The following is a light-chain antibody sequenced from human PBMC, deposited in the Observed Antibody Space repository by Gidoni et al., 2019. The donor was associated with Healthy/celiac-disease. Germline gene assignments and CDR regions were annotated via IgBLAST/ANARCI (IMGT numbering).Light chain of an antibody. Sequence: SYELTQPPSVSVSPGQTASITCSGDKLGDKYACWYQQKPGQSPVLVIYQDSKRPSGIPARFSGSNSGNTATLTISGTQAMDEADYYGQAWDSSTAVVFGGGTKLTVL. J-gene: IGLJ2*01. CDR1: KLGDKY. CDR3: QAWDSSTAVV. CDR2: QDS. V-gene: IGLV3-1*01.